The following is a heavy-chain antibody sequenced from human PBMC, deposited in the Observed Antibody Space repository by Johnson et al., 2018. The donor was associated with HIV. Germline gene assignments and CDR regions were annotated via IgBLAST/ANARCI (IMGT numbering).Heavy chain of an antibody. J-gene: IGHJ3*02. D-gene: IGHD6-6*01. CDR3: ARRGPFSSSPGDAFDI. CDR1: GFTFDDYA. CDR2: IRWNSGSI. V-gene: IGHV3-9*01. Sequence: EVQLVESGGGLVQPGRSLRLSCAASGFTFDDYAMHWVRQAPGKGLEWVSGIRWNSGSIGYGASVKGRFTISRETAKHTLYLQRNSLRAEDTAVYYCARRGPFSSSPGDAFDIWGQGTMVTVSS.